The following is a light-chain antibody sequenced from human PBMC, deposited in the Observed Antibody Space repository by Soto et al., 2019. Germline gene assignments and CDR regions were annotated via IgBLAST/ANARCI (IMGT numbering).Light chain of an antibody. V-gene: IGKV1-39*01. CDR2: GAS. CDR1: RTINTY. CDR3: QHTYSDIS. J-gene: IGKJ4*01. Sequence: DVRMTQSPSSLSASVGDTITITCRASRTINTYLNWFQQKPGEPPRLLIYGASTLHDGVPSRFSGSRSGADFTLTISGLQPEDFASYHCQHTYSDISFGGGTKV.